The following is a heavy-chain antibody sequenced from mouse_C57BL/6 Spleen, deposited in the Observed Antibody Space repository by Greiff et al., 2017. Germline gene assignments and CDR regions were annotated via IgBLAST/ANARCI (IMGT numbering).Heavy chain of an antibody. J-gene: IGHJ1*03. CDR1: GYTFTDYN. CDR3: ARWPLYYSNYVYWYFDV. CDR2: INPNNGGT. Sequence: EVQLQQSGPELVKPGASVKMSCKASGYTFTDYNMHWVKQSHGKSLEWIGYINPNNGGTSYNQKFKGKATLTVNKSSSTAYMELRSLTSEDSAVYYCARWPLYYSNYVYWYFDVWGTGTTVTVSS. V-gene: IGHV1-22*01. D-gene: IGHD2-5*01.